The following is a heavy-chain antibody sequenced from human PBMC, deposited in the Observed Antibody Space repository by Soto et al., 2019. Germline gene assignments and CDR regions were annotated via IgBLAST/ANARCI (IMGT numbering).Heavy chain of an antibody. V-gene: IGHV3-30*18. CDR3: AKGVEVVVITTPDY. CDR2: ISYDGSNK. J-gene: IGHJ4*02. D-gene: IGHD3-22*01. CDR1: GFTFSSYG. Sequence: GGSLRLSCAASGFTFSSYGMHWVRQAPGKGLEWVAVISYDGSNKYYADSVKGRFTISRDNSKNTLYLQMNSLRAEDTAVYYCAKGVEVVVITTPDYWGQGTLVTVSS.